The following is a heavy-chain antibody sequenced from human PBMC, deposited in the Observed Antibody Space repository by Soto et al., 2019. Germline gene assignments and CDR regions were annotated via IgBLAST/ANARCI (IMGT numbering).Heavy chain of an antibody. D-gene: IGHD2-8*01. CDR3: AKALLYCTNGVCTFDY. CDR1: GFTFSSYA. J-gene: IGHJ4*02. CDR2: ISGSGGST. V-gene: IGHV3-23*01. Sequence: GGSLRLSCAASGFTFSSYAMSWVRQAPGKGLEWVSAISGSGGSTYYADSVKGRFAISRDNSKNTLYLQMNSLRAEDTAVYYCAKALLYCTNGVCTFDYWGQGTLVTVSS.